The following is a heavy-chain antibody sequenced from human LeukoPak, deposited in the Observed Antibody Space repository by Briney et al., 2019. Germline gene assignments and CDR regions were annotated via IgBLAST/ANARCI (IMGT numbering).Heavy chain of an antibody. J-gene: IGHJ3*02. V-gene: IGHV3-48*02. CDR1: GFTFSSYS. D-gene: IGHD3-10*01. CDR2: ITSSSSTI. CDR3: ARKTVYYGSGSDAFDI. Sequence: GGSLRLSCVASGFTFSSYSMNWVRQAPGKGLEWDSYITSSSSTIYYADSVKGRFTISRDNAKNSLYLQMNSLRDEDTAVYYCARKTVYYGSGSDAFDIWGQGTMVTVSS.